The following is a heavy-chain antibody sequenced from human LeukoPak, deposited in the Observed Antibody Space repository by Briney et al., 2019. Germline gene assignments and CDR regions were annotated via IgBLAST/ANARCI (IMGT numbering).Heavy chain of an antibody. CDR3: ARAGRLVVAYVDY. CDR1: GFTFSSYS. Sequence: GGSLRLSCAASGFTFSSYSMNWVRQAPGKGLEWVSSISSSSSYIYYADSVKGRFTISRDNAKNSLYLQMNSLRAEDTAVYYCARAGRLVVAYVDYWGQGTLVTVSS. CDR2: ISSSSSYI. J-gene: IGHJ4*02. D-gene: IGHD3-16*01. V-gene: IGHV3-21*01.